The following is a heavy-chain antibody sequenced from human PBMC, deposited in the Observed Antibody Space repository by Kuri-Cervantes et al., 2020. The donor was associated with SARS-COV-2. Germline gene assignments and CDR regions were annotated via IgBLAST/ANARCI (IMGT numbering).Heavy chain of an antibody. CDR3: ARPYCTSATCYYGTFDS. Sequence: SVKVSCKASGGTFSSYAVSWVRQAPGRGLDWMGRIIPLFGTTIYADKFRGSVTLTADKSTNTAYMELSSLRSEGKSVYYCARPYCTSATCYYGTFDSWGQGTLVTVSS. CDR1: GGTFSSYA. V-gene: IGHV1-69*06. CDR2: IIPLFGTT. J-gene: IGHJ4*02. D-gene: IGHD2-2*01.